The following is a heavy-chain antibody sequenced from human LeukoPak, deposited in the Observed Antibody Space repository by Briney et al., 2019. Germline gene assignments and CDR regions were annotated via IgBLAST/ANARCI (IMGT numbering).Heavy chain of an antibody. CDR2: IYSSGST. CDR3: AKSNGYGLVDI. CDR1: GGSISSYY. J-gene: IGHJ3*02. Sequence: PSETLSLTCTVSGGSISSYYWSWIRQPPGKGLEWIGYIYSSGSTNYNPSLKSRVTISVDTSRNQFSLKLNSVTAADTAVYYCAKSNGYGLVDIWGQGTMVTVSS. V-gene: IGHV4-59*12. D-gene: IGHD3-10*01.